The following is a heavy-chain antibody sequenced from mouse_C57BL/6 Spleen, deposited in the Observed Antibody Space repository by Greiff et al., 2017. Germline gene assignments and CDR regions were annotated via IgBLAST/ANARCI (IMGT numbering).Heavy chain of an antibody. CDR1: GYTFTSYW. Sequence: QVQLQQPGPELVKPGASVKLSCKASGYTFTSYWMHWVKQRPGQGLEWIGNINPSNGGTNYNETFKSKATLTVDKSSSPVYMQLSSRTSEDSAVYYCASYGNYAPFAYWGQGTLVTVSA. CDR3: ASYGNYAPFAY. CDR2: INPSNGGT. D-gene: IGHD2-1*01. V-gene: IGHV1-53*01. J-gene: IGHJ3*01.